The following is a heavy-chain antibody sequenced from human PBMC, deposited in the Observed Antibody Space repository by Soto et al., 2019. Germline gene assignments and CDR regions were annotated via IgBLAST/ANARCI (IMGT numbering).Heavy chain of an antibody. J-gene: IGHJ4*02. CDR2: IIPIFGTA. CDR3: ARAESAYCGGDCYTSFDY. CDR1: GGTFSSYA. D-gene: IGHD2-21*02. Sequence: QVQLVQSGAEVKKPGSSVKVSCKASGGTFSSYAISWVRQAPGQGLEWMGGIIPIFGTANYAQKFQGRVTITADESTRTAYMELSSLRSEDTAVYYCARAESAYCGGDCYTSFDYWGQGTLVTVSS. V-gene: IGHV1-69*12.